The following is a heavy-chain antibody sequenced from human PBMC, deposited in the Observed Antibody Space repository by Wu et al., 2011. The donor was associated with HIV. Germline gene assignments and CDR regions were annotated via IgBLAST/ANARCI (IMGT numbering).Heavy chain of an antibody. CDR2: IIPIFGTS. D-gene: IGHD2-2*01. J-gene: IGHJ6*03. CDR3: ARETVPPLGLYDYYYYMDV. CDR1: GGTFSSYA. Sequence: QVQLVQSGAEVKKPGSSVKVSCKASGGTFSSYAISWVRQAPGQGLEWMGGIIPIFGTSNYAQKFQGRVTITADESTSTAYMELSSLRSEDTAVYYCARETVPPLGLYDYYYYMDVWGKGTTVTVSS. V-gene: IGHV1-69*01.